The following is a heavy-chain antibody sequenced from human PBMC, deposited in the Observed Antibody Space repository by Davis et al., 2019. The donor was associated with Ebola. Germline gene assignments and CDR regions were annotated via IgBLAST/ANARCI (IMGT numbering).Heavy chain of an antibody. V-gene: IGHV3-72*01. J-gene: IGHJ2*01. Sequence: GESLKISCAASGFSFSTYGMSWVRQAPGRGPEWVGRSENKAHSYTTKYAASLKGRFTISRDGSKDSLYLLMNSLKSEDTAVYYCARRPNQAWYFDVWGRGTLVTVSS. CDR3: ARRPNQAWYFDV. CDR1: GFSFSTYG. CDR2: SENKAHSYTT.